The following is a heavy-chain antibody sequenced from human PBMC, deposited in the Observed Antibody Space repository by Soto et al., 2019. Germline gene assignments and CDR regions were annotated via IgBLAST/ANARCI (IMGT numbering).Heavy chain of an antibody. V-gene: IGHV3-33*01. J-gene: IGHJ6*02. D-gene: IGHD1-26*01. CDR2: IWYDGSNK. CDR1: GFTFSSYG. Sequence: HPGGSLRLSCAASGFTFSSYGMHWVRQAPGKGLEWVAVIWYDGSNKYYADSVKGRFTISRDNSKNTLYLQMNSLRAEDTAVYYCARGRAEWELLQGMDVWGQGTTVTVSS. CDR3: ARGRAEWELLQGMDV.